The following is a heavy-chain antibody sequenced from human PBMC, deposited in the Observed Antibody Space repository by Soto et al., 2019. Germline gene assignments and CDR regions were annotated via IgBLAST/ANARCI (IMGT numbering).Heavy chain of an antibody. CDR3: ARLPIAVAAPGDGMDV. CDR1: SGSFSGYY. V-gene: IGHV4-34*01. CDR2: INHSGST. D-gene: IGHD6-19*01. J-gene: IGHJ6*02. Sequence: SETLSLTCAVYSGSFSGYYWSWIRQPPGKGLEWIGEINHSGSTNYNPSLKSRVTISVDTSKNQFSLKLSSVTAADTAVYYCARLPIAVAAPGDGMDVWGQGTTVTVSS.